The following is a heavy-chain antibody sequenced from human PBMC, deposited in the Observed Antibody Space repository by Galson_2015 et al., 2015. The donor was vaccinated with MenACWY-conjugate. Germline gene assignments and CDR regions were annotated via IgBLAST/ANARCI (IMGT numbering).Heavy chain of an antibody. J-gene: IGHJ4*02. CDR2: IRYDGNEK. CDR3: AKDRSGTAMDYFDY. CDR1: GLTFSSYA. D-gene: IGHD5-18*01. V-gene: IGHV3-30*02. Sequence: SLRLSCAVSGLTFSSYAMHWVRQAPGKGLEWVAFIRYDGNEKYYADSVKGRFTISRDNSKNTLYLQMNTLRPEDTAVYYCAKDRSGTAMDYFDYWGQGTLVTVSS.